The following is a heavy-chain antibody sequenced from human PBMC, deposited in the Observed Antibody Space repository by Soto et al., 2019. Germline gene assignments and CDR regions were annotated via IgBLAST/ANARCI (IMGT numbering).Heavy chain of an antibody. CDR1: GFILTNYA. J-gene: IGHJ4*02. V-gene: IGHV3-23*01. CDR3: ARDSGPFWSGYYGHLDY. CDR2: ITYRSSNA. D-gene: IGHD3-3*01. Sequence: GSLRLSCASSGFILTNYAMSWVRQAPGKGLEWVSTITYRSSNAYYADSVNGRFTISRDNSKNTLYLQMNSLRAEDTAVYYCARDSGPFWSGYYGHLDYWGQGTLVTVSS.